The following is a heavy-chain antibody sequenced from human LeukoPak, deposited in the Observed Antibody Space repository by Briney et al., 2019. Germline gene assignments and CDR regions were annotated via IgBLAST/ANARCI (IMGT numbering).Heavy chain of an antibody. V-gene: IGHV4-39*07. J-gene: IGHJ4*02. D-gene: IGHD6-19*01. CDR3: AVSSGWYKIDY. Sequence: SETLSLTCTVSGGSISSSSYYWGWIRQPPGKGLEWIGSIYYSGSTYYNPSLKSRVTISVDTSKNQFSLKPSSVTAADTAVYYCAVSSGWYKIDYWGQGTLVTVSS. CDR2: IYYSGST. CDR1: GGSISSSSYY.